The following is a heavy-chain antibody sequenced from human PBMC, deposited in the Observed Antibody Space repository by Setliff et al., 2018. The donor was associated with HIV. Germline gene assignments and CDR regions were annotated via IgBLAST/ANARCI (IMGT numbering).Heavy chain of an antibody. V-gene: IGHV4-38-2*01. CDR1: GYSISSGYY. D-gene: IGHD3-3*01. CDR2: IYHSGST. J-gene: IGHJ3*01. CDR3: ARVIASGYNFWSGYPFDAFDV. Sequence: SETLSLTCAVSGYSISSGYYWGWIRQPPGKGLEWIGSIYHSGSTYYNPSLKSRVTISVDTSKNQFSLKLNSVTAADTAMYHCARVIASGYNFWSGYPFDAFDVWGQGTMVT.